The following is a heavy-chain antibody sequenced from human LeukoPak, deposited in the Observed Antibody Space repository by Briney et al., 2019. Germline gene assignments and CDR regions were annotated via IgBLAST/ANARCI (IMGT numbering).Heavy chain of an antibody. CDR3: AKYVVVTSSYYFDY. CDR1: EFTFSGYW. D-gene: IGHD2-21*02. V-gene: IGHV3-7*03. J-gene: IGHJ4*02. CDR2: INQNGSEK. Sequence: PGGSLRLSCAASEFTFSGYWMNWVRQAPGKGPEWVANINQNGSEKHYVDSVKGRFTISRDNAKNSLFLQMNSLRVEDTAVYYCAKYVVVTSSYYFDYWGQGTLVTVSS.